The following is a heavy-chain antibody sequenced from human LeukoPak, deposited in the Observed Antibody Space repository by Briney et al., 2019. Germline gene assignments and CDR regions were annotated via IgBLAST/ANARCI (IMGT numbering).Heavy chain of an antibody. CDR2: ISWNSGNI. Sequence: GGSLRLSCAASGFTFSSYAMSWVRKAPGKGLEWVSGISWNSGNIGYADSVKGRFTISRDNAKNSLFLQMNSLRAEDTALYYCAKDYCSSTTCYYNYWGQGTLVTVSS. D-gene: IGHD2-2*01. CDR1: GFTFSSYA. J-gene: IGHJ4*02. V-gene: IGHV3-9*01. CDR3: AKDYCSSTTCYYNY.